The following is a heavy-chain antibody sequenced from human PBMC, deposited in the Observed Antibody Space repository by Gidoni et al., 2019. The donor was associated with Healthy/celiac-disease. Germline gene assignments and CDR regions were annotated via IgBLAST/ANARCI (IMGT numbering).Heavy chain of an antibody. V-gene: IGHV3-23*01. CDR2: ISGSGGSI. CDR1: GFPFSRHA. Sequence: EVQLLESGGGLVQPGGSLRLSCAASGFPFSRHALSWVRQAPGKGLTWVSAISGSGGSIYYADSVKGRFTISRDNSKNTLYLQMNSLRAEDTAVYYCAKEAGHIVVVVAATPYFQHWGQGTLVTVSS. J-gene: IGHJ1*01. D-gene: IGHD2-15*01. CDR3: AKEAGHIVVVVAATPYFQH.